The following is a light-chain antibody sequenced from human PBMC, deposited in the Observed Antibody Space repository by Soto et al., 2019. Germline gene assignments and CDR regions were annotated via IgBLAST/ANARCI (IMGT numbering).Light chain of an antibody. CDR3: AAWDDSLSGPV. Sequence: QSLLTQPPSASGTPGQRVTIFCSGSSSNIETNTVNWYQQLPGTAPKILIYSNSQRPSGVPDLFSGSKSGTSASLTISGLQSEDVADYYCAAWDDSLSGPVFGGVTQLTVL. CDR2: SNS. J-gene: IGLJ7*01. V-gene: IGLV1-44*01. CDR1: SSNIETNT.